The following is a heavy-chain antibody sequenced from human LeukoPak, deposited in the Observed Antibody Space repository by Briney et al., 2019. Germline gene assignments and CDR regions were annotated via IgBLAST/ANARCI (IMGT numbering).Heavy chain of an antibody. CDR3: ARMAISGMCLDF. V-gene: IGHV4-30-4*08. CDR2: IFYKGST. CDR1: GDSISSGDHY. D-gene: IGHD3-10*01. J-gene: IGHJ4*02. Sequence: SETLSLTCNVSGDSISSGDHYWTWIRQTPRKGPQWVGHIFYKGSTYYNPSLESRLKVLIDTSKKQFSLTLSSGTAADTAVYYCARMAISGMCLDFWGQGTSVTVSS.